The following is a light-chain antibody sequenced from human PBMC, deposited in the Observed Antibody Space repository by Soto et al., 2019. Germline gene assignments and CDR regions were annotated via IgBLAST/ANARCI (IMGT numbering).Light chain of an antibody. Sequence: EIVLTQSPATLPLSPGERATLSCRASQSVSSYLAWYQQRPGQAPRLLIYDASNRATGIPARFSGSGSGTDFTLTISSLEPEDFTVYYCQQRSNTFGPGTKVDIK. CDR3: QQRSNT. CDR2: DAS. CDR1: QSVSSY. J-gene: IGKJ3*01. V-gene: IGKV3-11*01.